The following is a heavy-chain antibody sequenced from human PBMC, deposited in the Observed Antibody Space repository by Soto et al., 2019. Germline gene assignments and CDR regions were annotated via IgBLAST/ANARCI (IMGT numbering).Heavy chain of an antibody. D-gene: IGHD2-2*01. CDR3: ARVVVVAAGPPKYNWFDP. CDR1: GGTFSSYA. CDR2: IIPIFGTA. V-gene: IGHV1-69*12. J-gene: IGHJ5*02. Sequence: QVQLVQSGAEVKKPGSSVKVSCKASGGTFSSYAISWVRQAPGQGLGWMGGIIPIFGTANYAQKFQGRVTITADESTSTAYMELSSLRSEDTAVYYCARVVVVAAGPPKYNWFDPWGQGTLVTVSP.